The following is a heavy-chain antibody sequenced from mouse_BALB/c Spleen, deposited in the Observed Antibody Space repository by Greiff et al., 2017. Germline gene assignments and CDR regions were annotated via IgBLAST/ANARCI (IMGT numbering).Heavy chain of an antibody. Sequence: QVQLQQSGAELARPGASVKMSCKASGYTFTSYTMHWVKQRPGQGLEWIGYINPSSGYTNYSQKFKDKATLTADKSSSTAYMQLSSLTSEDSAVYYCARSPEYGPYAMDYWGQGTSVTVSS. J-gene: IGHJ4*01. V-gene: IGHV1-4*01. CDR2: INPSSGYT. D-gene: IGHD2-10*02. CDR1: GYTFTSYT. CDR3: ARSPEYGPYAMDY.